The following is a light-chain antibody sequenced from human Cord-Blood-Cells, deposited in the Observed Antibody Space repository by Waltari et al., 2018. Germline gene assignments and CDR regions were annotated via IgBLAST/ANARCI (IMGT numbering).Light chain of an antibody. CDR3: QQYGSSPPWT. J-gene: IGKJ1*01. V-gene: IGKV3-20*01. CDR2: GAS. Sequence: EIVLTQSPGTLSLSPGERPTLACRASQSVSSSDLAWYQQKPVQAPRLLIYGASSRATGIPDRFSGSGSGTDFTLTISRLEPEDFAVYYCQQYGSSPPWTFGQGTKVEIK. CDR1: QSVSSSD.